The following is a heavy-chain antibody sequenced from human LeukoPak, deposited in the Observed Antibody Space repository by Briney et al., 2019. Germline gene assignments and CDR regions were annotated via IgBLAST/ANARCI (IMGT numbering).Heavy chain of an antibody. CDR3: ARGLWYYDSSGYYFDAFDV. V-gene: IGHV4-34*01. D-gene: IGHD3-22*01. J-gene: IGHJ3*01. CDR2: INHSGST. Sequence: SETLSLTCAAYGGSFSGYYWSWIRQPPGKGLEWIGEINHSGSTNYNPSLKSRVTISVDTSKNQFSLKLSSVTAADTAVYYCARGLWYYDSSGYYFDAFDVWGQGTMVTVSS. CDR1: GGSFSGYY.